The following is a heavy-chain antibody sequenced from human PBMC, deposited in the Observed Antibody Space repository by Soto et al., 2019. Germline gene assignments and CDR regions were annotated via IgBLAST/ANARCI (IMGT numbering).Heavy chain of an antibody. J-gene: IGHJ4*02. CDR3: AKGGGSCCFDN. Sequence: EVQLLESGGGLVQPGGSLRLSCAASGFTFSTYAMSWVRQAPGKGLEWVSAICGSGGNSTFYGDSVKGRFTISRDNSKNTLYLQMNSLGAEDTAVYYCAKGGGSCCFDNWGQGTLVTVSS. CDR2: ICGSGGNST. CDR1: GFTFSTYA. D-gene: IGHD2-15*01. V-gene: IGHV3-23*01.